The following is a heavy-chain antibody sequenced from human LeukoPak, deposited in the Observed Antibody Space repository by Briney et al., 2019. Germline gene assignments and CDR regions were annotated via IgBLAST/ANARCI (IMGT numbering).Heavy chain of an antibody. CDR2: ISGSGGST. V-gene: IGHV3-23*01. Sequence: GGSLRLSCVASGFTFNNYAMHWVRQAPGKGLEWVSAISGSGGSTYYADSVKGRFTISRDNSKNTLYLQMNSLRAEDTAVYYCAKDSGSGIYRAFDIWGQGTMVTVSS. CDR3: AKDSGSGIYRAFDI. CDR1: GFTFNNYA. J-gene: IGHJ3*02. D-gene: IGHD3-10*01.